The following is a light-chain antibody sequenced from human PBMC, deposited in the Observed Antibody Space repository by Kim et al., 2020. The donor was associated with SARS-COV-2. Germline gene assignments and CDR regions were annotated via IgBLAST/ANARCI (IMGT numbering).Light chain of an antibody. J-gene: IGLJ7*02. CDR3: QTWGTGIRV. CDR2: LNSDGSH. Sequence: QPVLTQSPSASASLGASVKLTCTLSSGHSSYAIAWHQQQPEKGPRYLMKLNSDGSHSKGDGIPDRFSGSSSGAERYLTISSLQSEDEADYYCQTWGTGIRVFGGGTQLTAL. CDR1: SGHSSYA. V-gene: IGLV4-69*01.